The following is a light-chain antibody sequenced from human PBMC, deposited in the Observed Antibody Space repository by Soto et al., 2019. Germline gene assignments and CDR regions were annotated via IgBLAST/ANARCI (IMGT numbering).Light chain of an antibody. J-gene: IGKJ2*01. CDR1: QSLSSW. CDR3: QQYNSYSRYT. V-gene: IGKV1-5*03. Sequence: DIQMTQSPSTLSASVGDRVTITCRASQSLSSWLAWYQQKPGKAPKLLIYKASSLESGVPSRFSGSGSGKEFPLTISSLQPDDFATYYCQQYNSYSRYTFGQGTKLEIK. CDR2: KAS.